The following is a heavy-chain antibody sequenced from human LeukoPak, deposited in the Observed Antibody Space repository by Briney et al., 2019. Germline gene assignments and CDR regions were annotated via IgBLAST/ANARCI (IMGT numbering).Heavy chain of an antibody. J-gene: IGHJ2*01. CDR2: IKQDGSEM. CDR1: GFTFSTYW. V-gene: IGHV3-7*04. CDR3: ARGSGSYYWYFDL. D-gene: IGHD1-26*01. Sequence: GSLRLSCAASGFTFSTYWMTWVRQAPGKGLEWVANIKQDGSEMYYVDSVKGRFTISRDNAKNSLYLQMNGLRPDDTAVYYCARGSGSYYWYFDLWGRGTLVTVSS.